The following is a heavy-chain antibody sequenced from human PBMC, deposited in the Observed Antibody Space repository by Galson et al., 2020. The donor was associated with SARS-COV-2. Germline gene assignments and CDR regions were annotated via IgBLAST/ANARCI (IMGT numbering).Heavy chain of an antibody. CDR1: GFTFDDYA. J-gene: IGHJ4*02. CDR3: AKGEAVAMYYFDY. D-gene: IGHD6-19*01. V-gene: IGHV3-9*01. Sequence: SLKISCAASGFTFDDYAMHWVRQAPGKGLEWVSGISWNSGSIGYAASVKGRFTISRDNAKNSLYLQMNSLRAEDTALYYCAKGEAVAMYYFDYWGQGTLVTVSS. CDR2: ISWNSGSI.